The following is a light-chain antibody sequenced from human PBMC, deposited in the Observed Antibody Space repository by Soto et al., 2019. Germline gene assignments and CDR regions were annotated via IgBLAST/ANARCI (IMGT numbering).Light chain of an antibody. V-gene: IGKV3-11*01. CDR3: QQRSNWPTWT. CDR1: QSVGIN. Sequence: IVMTQSPATLPVSPGERATLSCRASQSVGINLXWYQQKPGQVPRLLIYNASNRATGIPDRFSGSGSGTGFTLTISSLEPEDFAVYYCQQRSNWPTWTFGQGTKVDI. CDR2: NAS. J-gene: IGKJ1*01.